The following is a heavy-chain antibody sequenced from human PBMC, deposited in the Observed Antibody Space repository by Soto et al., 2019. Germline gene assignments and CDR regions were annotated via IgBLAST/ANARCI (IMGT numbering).Heavy chain of an antibody. V-gene: IGHV3-23*01. D-gene: IGHD3-22*01. CDR2: ITAFGDST. CDR1: GFTINNFA. J-gene: IGHJ4*02. Sequence: GGSLRLSCAASGFTINNFAMRWVRQAPGKGLELVSSITAFGDSTYDSTSVRGRFTISRDNSKNTVYLQMNGLRVEDTAVYYCAKWYYYDSRPRKYFDYWGQGTLVTVSS. CDR3: AKWYYYDSRPRKYFDY.